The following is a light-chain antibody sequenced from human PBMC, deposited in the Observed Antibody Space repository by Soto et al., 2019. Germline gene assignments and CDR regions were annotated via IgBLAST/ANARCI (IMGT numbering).Light chain of an antibody. V-gene: IGLV2-14*01. J-gene: IGLJ1*01. CDR2: AVS. Sequence: QSALTQPASVSGSPGQSITISCTGTSGDIGSYNRVSWYQLHPGKAPKLMIYAVSVRTSGVSNRFSGSKSGNTASLTISGLQAEDEADYYCSSHNPTGTLQIFGRGTKVTVL. CDR1: SGDIGSYNR. CDR3: SSHNPTGTLQI.